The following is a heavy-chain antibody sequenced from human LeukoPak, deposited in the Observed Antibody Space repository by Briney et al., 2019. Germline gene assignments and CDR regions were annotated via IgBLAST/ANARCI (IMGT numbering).Heavy chain of an antibody. D-gene: IGHD3-22*01. CDR3: ASYRFDPSGYYSDS. CDR2: ISSTGSPI. J-gene: IGHJ4*02. V-gene: IGHV3-48*03. CDR1: GFTFSTYE. Sequence: PGGALRLSCAASASGFTFSTYEMNWVRQAPGKGLEWVSYISSTGSPICYADSVKGRFAISRDNAKNSLYLQMNSLRVEDTAVYYCASYRFDPSGYYSDSWGQGTLVTVSS.